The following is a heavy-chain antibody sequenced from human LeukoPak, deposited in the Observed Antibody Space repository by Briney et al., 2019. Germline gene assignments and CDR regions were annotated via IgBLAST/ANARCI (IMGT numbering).Heavy chain of an antibody. CDR1: GGSFSGYY. CDR2: INHSGST. D-gene: IGHD3-3*01. V-gene: IGHV4-34*01. Sequence: PTVTLSLTCAVYGGSFSGYYWSWIRQPPGKGLEWIGEINHSGSTNYNPSLKSRVTISVDTSKNQFSLKLSSVTAADTAVYYCARVPTYYDFSIDYWGQGTLVTVSS. CDR3: ARVPTYYDFSIDY. J-gene: IGHJ4*02.